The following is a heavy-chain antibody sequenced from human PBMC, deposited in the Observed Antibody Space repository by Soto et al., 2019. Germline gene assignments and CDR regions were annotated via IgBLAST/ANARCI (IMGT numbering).Heavy chain of an antibody. CDR1: CGTFSSNP. CDR2: TIPTFGAG. D-gene: IGHD5-12*01. V-gene: IGHV1-69*06. CDR3: ARRQTSGYNRYFDS. J-gene: IGHJ4*02. Sequence: VQVSCKASCGTFSSNPISWMRQAPGQGLEWMGGTIPTFGAGSYAQRFQGRLTITADKSTNTAYMELSSLRPEDTAVYYCARRQTSGYNRYFDSWGQGTLVTVSS.